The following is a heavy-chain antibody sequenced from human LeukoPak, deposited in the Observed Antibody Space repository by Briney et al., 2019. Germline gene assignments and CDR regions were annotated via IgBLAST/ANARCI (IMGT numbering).Heavy chain of an antibody. CDR3: AKGGGDNLIFYGVDV. CDR2: INNSGDNT. D-gene: IGHD2/OR15-2a*01. CDR1: GFTFSTYV. Sequence: GGSLRLSCAASGFTFSTYVMSWVRQAPGKGLEWVSGINNSGDNTYYADSVKGRFTISRDNSKKTLFLQMNSLGAEDTAVYYCAKGGGDNLIFYGVDVWGQGTTVTVSS. V-gene: IGHV3-23*01. J-gene: IGHJ6*02.